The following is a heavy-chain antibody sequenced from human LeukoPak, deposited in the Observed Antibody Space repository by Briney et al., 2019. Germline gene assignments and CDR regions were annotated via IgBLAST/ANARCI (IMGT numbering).Heavy chain of an antibody. Sequence: SETLSLTCAVYGGSFSGYYWSWIRQPPGKGLEWIGEINHSGSTKYNPSLKSRVTISVDTSKNQFSLKLSSLTAEDTAVYYCARDRRTMIVPPVAFDIWGQGTMVTASS. J-gene: IGHJ3*02. CDR1: GGSFSGYY. V-gene: IGHV4-34*01. CDR2: INHSGST. D-gene: IGHD3-22*01. CDR3: ARDRRTMIVPPVAFDI.